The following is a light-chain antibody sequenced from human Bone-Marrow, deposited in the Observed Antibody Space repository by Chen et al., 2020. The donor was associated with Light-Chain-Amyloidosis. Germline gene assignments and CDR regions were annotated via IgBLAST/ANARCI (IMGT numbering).Light chain of an antibody. CDR3: QVWDRSSDRPV. J-gene: IGLJ3*02. CDR1: NIGSTS. Sequence: SYVLTQPSSVSVAPGQTATIACGGNNIGSTSVPWYQQTPGQAPLLFVYDDSDRPSGIPERLSGSTAGNTATRTISRVEAGDEADYYCQVWDRSSDRPVFGGGTKLTVL. CDR2: DDS. V-gene: IGLV3-21*02.